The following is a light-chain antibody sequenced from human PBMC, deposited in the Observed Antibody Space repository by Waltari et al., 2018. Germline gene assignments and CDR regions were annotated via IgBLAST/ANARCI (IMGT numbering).Light chain of an antibody. CDR2: EVI. Sequence: QSALTQPRSVSGSPGQSVTISCTGTSSDIGGYNYVSWYQQRPGKAPKLMIYEVIVRPSGVRYRCSGSKSGNTASLTISGLQSEDEAHYHFCSYAGRYTFIFGGGTNLTVL. CDR3: CSYAGRYTFI. V-gene: IGLV2-11*01. J-gene: IGLJ2*01. CDR1: SSDIGGYNY.